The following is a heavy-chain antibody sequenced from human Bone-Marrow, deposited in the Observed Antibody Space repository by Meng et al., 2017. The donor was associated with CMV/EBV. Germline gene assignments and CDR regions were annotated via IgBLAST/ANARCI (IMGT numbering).Heavy chain of an antibody. CDR2: IYYSGIT. CDR3: AGVKPGPYFDY. Sequence: SETLSLTCTVSGGSINSYYGSWIRQPPGKGLEWIGYIYYSGITNYNPCLKSRVTISIDTSKNQFSLKLSTVTAADTAVYYWAGVKPGPYFDYWGQGKLVTVSS. CDR1: GGSINSYY. D-gene: IGHD2-21*01. V-gene: IGHV4-59*01. J-gene: IGHJ4*02.